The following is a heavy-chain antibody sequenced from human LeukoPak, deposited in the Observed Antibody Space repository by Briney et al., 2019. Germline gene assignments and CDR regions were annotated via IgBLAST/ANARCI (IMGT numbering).Heavy chain of an antibody. CDR1: GGSISSGDYY. Sequence: PSETLFLTCTVSGGSISSGDYYWSWIRQPPGKGLEWIGYIYYSGSTYYNPSLKSRVTISVDTSKNQFSLKLSSVTAADTAVYYCARVCKAEVVVVPAAILAFDIWGQGTMVTVSS. J-gene: IGHJ3*02. V-gene: IGHV4-30-4*08. CDR2: IYYSGST. D-gene: IGHD2-2*02. CDR3: ARVCKAEVVVVPAAILAFDI.